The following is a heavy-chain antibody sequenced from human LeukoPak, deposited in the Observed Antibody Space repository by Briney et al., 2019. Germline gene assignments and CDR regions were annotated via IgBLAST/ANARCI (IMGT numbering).Heavy chain of an antibody. V-gene: IGHV3-48*01. J-gene: IGHJ4*02. Sequence: GGSLRLSCAASGFTFSGSGMSWVRQAPGKGLEWVSYISSSSSTIYYADSVKGRFTIFRDNSRNTVFLQLNRLRAEDTAVYYCANLYGDKDEKWGQGTLVTVSS. CDR2: ISSSSSTI. CDR3: ANLYGDKDEK. CDR1: GFTFSGSG. D-gene: IGHD4-17*01.